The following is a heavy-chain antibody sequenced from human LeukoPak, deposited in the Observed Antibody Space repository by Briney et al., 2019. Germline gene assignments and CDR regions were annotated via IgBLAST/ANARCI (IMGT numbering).Heavy chain of an antibody. Sequence: GASVKVSCKASGYTFTSYDINWVRQATGQGLEWMGWVNPNSANTGYAQKFQGRITMTRNTSISTVYTELSSLISVDTAVYYCARGNRYCSGGSCYEAFDYWGQGTLVTVSS. D-gene: IGHD2-15*01. J-gene: IGHJ4*02. V-gene: IGHV1-8*01. CDR3: ARGNRYCSGGSCYEAFDY. CDR2: VNPNSANT. CDR1: GYTFTSYD.